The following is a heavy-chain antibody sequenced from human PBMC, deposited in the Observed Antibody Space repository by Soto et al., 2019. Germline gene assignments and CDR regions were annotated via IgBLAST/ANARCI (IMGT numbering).Heavy chain of an antibody. V-gene: IGHV3-48*03. CDR3: AREWIQLWNYYYYGMDV. J-gene: IGHJ6*02. D-gene: IGHD5-18*01. CDR2: ISSSGSTI. CDR1: GFTFSSYE. Sequence: GGSLRLSCAASGFTFSSYEMNWVRQALGKGLEWVSYISSSGSTIYYADSVKGRFTISRDNAKNSLYLQMNSLRAEDTAVYYCAREWIQLWNYYYYGMDVWGQGTTVTVSS.